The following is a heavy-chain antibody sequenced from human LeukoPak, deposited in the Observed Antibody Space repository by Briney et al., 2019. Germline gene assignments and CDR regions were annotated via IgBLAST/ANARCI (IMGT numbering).Heavy chain of an antibody. J-gene: IGHJ5*02. Sequence: SETLSLTCAVYGGSFSGHYWSWIRQPPGKGLEWIGEINHSGSTNYNPSLKSRVTISVDTSKNQFSLKLSSVTAADTAVYYCARKVQAAKNWFDPWGQGTLVTVSS. CDR1: GGSFSGHY. CDR3: ARKVQAAKNWFDP. D-gene: IGHD2-2*01. CDR2: INHSGST. V-gene: IGHV4-34*01.